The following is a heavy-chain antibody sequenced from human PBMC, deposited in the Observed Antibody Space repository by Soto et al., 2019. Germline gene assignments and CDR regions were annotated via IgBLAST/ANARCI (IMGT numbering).Heavy chain of an antibody. CDR1: GDSVSDNIAA. CDR2: TYYRSKWYN. J-gene: IGHJ4*02. Sequence: QVQLQQSGPGLVKPSQTLSITCAISGDSVSDNIAAWNWIRQSPSRGLEWLGRTYYRSKWYNDFAVSVKSRIIFNSDTSTNQFSLQLNSVTPEDTAVYYCARGISGRFDYWGQGTLVTVSS. D-gene: IGHD2-15*01. V-gene: IGHV6-1*01. CDR3: ARGISGRFDY.